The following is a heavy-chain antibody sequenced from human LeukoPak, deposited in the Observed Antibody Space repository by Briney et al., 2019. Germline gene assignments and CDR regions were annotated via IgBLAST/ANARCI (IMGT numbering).Heavy chain of an antibody. CDR1: GYTFTNYY. CDR2: INPRDGST. D-gene: IGHD2-15*01. J-gene: IGHJ4*02. V-gene: IGHV1-46*03. Sequence: GASVKVSCKAAGYTFTNYYMQWVRQAPGQGLEWMGIINPRDGSTSYAQKFQGRVTVTRDTSTSTVYMELSSLRSEDTAVYYCARVYCSGGSCYEFDFWGQGTLATVSS. CDR3: ARVYCSGGSCYEFDF.